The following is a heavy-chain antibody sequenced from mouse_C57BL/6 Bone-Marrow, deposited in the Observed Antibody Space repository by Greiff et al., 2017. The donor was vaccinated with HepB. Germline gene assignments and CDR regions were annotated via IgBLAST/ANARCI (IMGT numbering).Heavy chain of an antibody. J-gene: IGHJ3*01. CDR3: ARKDYGSPWFAY. CDR2: IHPNSGST. CDR1: GYTFTSYW. Sequence: QVQLQQPGAELVKPGASVKLSCKASGYTFTSYWMHWVKQRPGQGLEWIGMIHPNSGSTNYNEKCKSKATLTVDKSSSTAYMQLSSLTSEDSAVYYCARKDYGSPWFAYWGQVTLVTVSA. D-gene: IGHD1-1*01. V-gene: IGHV1-64*01.